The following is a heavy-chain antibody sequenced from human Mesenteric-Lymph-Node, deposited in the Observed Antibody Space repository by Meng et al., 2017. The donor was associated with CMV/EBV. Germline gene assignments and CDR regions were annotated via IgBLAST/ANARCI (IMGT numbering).Heavy chain of an antibody. CDR1: GFTFSSYW. J-gene: IGHJ3*02. CDR3: AKGDYYDSSGYYTGDAFDI. V-gene: IGHV3-7*01. CDR2: IKQDGSEK. Sequence: GESLKISCAASGFTFSSYWMSWVRQAPGKGLEWVANIKQDGSEKYYVDSVKGRFTISRDNSKNTLYLQMNSLRAEDTAVYYCAKGDYYDSSGYYTGDAFDIWGQGTMVTVSS. D-gene: IGHD3-22*01.